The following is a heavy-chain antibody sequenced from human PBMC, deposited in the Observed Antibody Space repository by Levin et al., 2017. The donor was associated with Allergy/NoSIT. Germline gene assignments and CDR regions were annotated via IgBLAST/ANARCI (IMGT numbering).Heavy chain of an antibody. D-gene: IGHD6-6*01. CDR1: GFTFSSFN. J-gene: IGHJ4*02. CDR3: ARGPYSSSFVDY. V-gene: IGHV3-21*01. Sequence: GGSLRLSCAASGFTFSSFNMNWVRQAPGKGLEWVSSISSSSSYIYNADSVKGRFTISRDNAKISLYLQMNSLRAEDTAVYYCARGPYSSSFVDYWGQGTLVTVSS. CDR2: ISSSSSYI.